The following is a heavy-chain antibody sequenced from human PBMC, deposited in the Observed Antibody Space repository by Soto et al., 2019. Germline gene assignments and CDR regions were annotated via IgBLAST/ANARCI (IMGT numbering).Heavy chain of an antibody. Sequence: EVQLVESGGGLVQPGGSLRLSCAASGFTFSSYWMSWVRQAPGKGLEWVANIKQDGSEKYYVDSVKGRFTISRDNAKNPLYLQMNSLRAEDTAVYYCARDLGDILTGYYYSYWGQGTLVTVSS. J-gene: IGHJ4*02. D-gene: IGHD3-9*01. V-gene: IGHV3-7*01. CDR2: IKQDGSEK. CDR3: ARDLGDILTGYYYSY. CDR1: GFTFSSYW.